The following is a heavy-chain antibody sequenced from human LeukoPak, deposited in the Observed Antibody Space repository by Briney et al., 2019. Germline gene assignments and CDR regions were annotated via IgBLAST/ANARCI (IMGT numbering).Heavy chain of an antibody. CDR3: ARDGGAWIQLWLSFDF. CDR2: ISYDRSNK. CDR1: GFTFSSYA. V-gene: IGHV3-30-3*01. J-gene: IGHJ4*02. Sequence: GGSLRLSCAAYGFTFSSYAMHWVRQAPGKGLEWVATISYDRSNKYYADSVKGRFTISRDNSENTLYLQMNSLKIEDTAVYYCARDGGAWIQLWLSFDFWGQGTLVTVSS. D-gene: IGHD5-18*01.